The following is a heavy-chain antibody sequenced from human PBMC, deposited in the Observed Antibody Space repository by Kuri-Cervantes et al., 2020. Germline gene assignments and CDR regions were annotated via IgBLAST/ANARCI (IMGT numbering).Heavy chain of an antibody. J-gene: IGHJ6*02. D-gene: IGHD3-3*01. CDR1: GFTVSSNY. CDR3: ARGPDYDFWSGYHYGMDV. V-gene: IGHV3-53*01. CDR2: IYSVGST. Sequence: LSLTCAASGFTVSSNYMSWVRQAPGKGLEWVPVIYSVGSTYYADSVKGRFTISSDNSKNTLYLQMNSLRAEDTAVYYCARGPDYDFWSGYHYGMDVWGQGTTVTVSS.